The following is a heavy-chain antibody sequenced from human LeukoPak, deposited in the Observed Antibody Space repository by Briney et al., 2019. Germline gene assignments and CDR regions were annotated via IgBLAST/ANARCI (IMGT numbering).Heavy chain of an antibody. D-gene: IGHD3-10*01. CDR3: AKSVIRGVINRFDN. V-gene: IGHV3-23*01. CDR2: ISSDGSTT. Sequence: PGGSLRLSCAASGFTFSNYAMSWVRQVPGKGLVWVSRISSDGSTTTYADSVKGRFTISRDNAKNTLYLQMNSLRAEDTAVYYCAKSVIRGVINRFDNWGQGTLVTVSS. CDR1: GFTFSNYA. J-gene: IGHJ4*02.